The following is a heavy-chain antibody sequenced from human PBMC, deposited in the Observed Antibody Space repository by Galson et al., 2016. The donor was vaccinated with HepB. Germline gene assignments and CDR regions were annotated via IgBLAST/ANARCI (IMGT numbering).Heavy chain of an antibody. CDR1: GFTFKDFV. J-gene: IGHJ6*03. CDR3: AKDGSQTAGYMDV. V-gene: IGHV3-30*18. Sequence: SLRLSCAAFGFTFKDFVMSWVRQSPGKGLEWVADISNDGIKTYYADPVKGRFTISRDNSKNTVYLLMNSLRAEDTALYYCAKDGSQTAGYMDVWGTGTTVSVSS. CDR2: ISNDGIKT. D-gene: IGHD3-10*01.